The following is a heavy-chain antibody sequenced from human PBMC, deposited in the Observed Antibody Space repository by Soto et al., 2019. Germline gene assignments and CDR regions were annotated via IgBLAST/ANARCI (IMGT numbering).Heavy chain of an antibody. CDR2: IVVGSGNT. CDR1: GFTFTSSA. Sequence: QMQLVQSGPEVKKPGTSVKVSCKASGFTFTSSAVQWVRQARGQRLEWIGWIVVGSGNTNYAQKFQERVTSTRDMSTSKAYMELSSLRSEDTAVYYCAADHVTIFGTHYYYYGMDVWGPGTTVTVSS. J-gene: IGHJ6*02. V-gene: IGHV1-58*01. D-gene: IGHD3-3*01. CDR3: AADHVTIFGTHYYYYGMDV.